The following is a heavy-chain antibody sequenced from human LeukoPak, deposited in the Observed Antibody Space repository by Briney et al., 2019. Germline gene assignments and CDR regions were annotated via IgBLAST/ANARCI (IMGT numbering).Heavy chain of an antibody. CDR1: GYTFTSYG. CDR2: ISAYNGNT. J-gene: IGHJ6*02. D-gene: IGHD3-22*01. V-gene: IGHV1-18*01. CDR3: ARDTYYYDSSGYASEYGMDV. Sequence: ASVKLSCKASGYTFTSYGISWVRQAPGQGLEWMGWISAYNGNTNYAQKLQGRVTMTTDTSTSTAYMELRSLRSDDTAVYYCARDTYYYDSSGYASEYGMDVWGQGTTVTVSS.